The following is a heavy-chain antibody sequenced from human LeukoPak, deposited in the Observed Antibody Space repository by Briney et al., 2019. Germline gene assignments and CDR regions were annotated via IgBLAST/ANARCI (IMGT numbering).Heavy chain of an antibody. V-gene: IGHV3-30*19. CDR2: ISYDGSNK. D-gene: IGHD3-9*01. Sequence: PGRSLRLSCAASGFTFSSYGMHWVRQAPGKGLEWVAVISYDGSNKYYADSVKGRFTISRDNSKNTLYLQMNSLRAEDTAVYYCARDLSRYFDWSPDYWGQGTLVTVSS. CDR3: ARDLSRYFDWSPDY. CDR1: GFTFSSYG. J-gene: IGHJ4*02.